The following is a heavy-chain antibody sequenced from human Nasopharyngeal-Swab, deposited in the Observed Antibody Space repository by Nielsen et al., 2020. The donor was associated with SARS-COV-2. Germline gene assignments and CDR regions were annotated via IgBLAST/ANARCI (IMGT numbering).Heavy chain of an antibody. D-gene: IGHD3/OR15-3a*01. J-gene: IGHJ6*03. V-gene: IGHV7-4-1*01. Sequence: ASVKVSCKASGYTFTSYAMNWVRQAPGQGLEWMGWINTNTGNPTYAQGFTGRFVFSLDTSVSTAYLQICSLKAEDTAVYYCARESDFWTSAEDYYYYYMDVWGKGTTVTVSS. CDR3: ARESDFWTSAEDYYYYYMDV. CDR2: INTNTGNP. CDR1: GYTFTSYA.